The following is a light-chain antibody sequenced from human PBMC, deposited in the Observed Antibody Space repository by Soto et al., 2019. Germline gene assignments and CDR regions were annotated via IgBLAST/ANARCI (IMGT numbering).Light chain of an antibody. Sequence: QSVLTQPPSASGTPGQRVTISCSGSSSNIGSNTVNWYQQLPGTAPKLLIYGNNQRPSGVPDRFSGSKSGTSASLAISGLQSEDEADYYCAAWDDSLNGNWVFGGGTQLTVL. CDR2: GNN. V-gene: IGLV1-44*01. CDR1: SSNIGSNT. CDR3: AAWDDSLNGNWV. J-gene: IGLJ3*02.